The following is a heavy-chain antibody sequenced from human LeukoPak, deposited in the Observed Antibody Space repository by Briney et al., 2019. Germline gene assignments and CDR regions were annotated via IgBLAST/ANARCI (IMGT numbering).Heavy chain of an antibody. D-gene: IGHD2-15*01. J-gene: IGHJ5*02. V-gene: IGHV1-69*06. CDR3: ARDCSGGSCYPGS. CDR1: GYTFTSYA. Sequence: GASVKVSCKASGYTFTSYAISWVRQAPGQGLEWMGGIIPIFGTANYAQKFQGRVTITADKSTSTAYMELSSLRSEDAAVYYCARDCSGGSCYPGSWGQGTLVTVSS. CDR2: IIPIFGTA.